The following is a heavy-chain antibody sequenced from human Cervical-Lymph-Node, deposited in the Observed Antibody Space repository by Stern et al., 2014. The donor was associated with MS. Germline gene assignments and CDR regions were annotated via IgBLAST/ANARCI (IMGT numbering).Heavy chain of an antibody. J-gene: IGHJ6*02. Sequence: EMQLVESGGGLVQPGGSLRLSCAASGFTFSSYDMHWVRQATGKGLEWVSAIGTAGDTYYPGSVKGRFTISRENAKNSLYLQMNSLRAGDTAVYYCARGIAAARMDVWGQGTTVTVSS. CDR3: ARGIAAARMDV. CDR2: IGTAGDT. D-gene: IGHD6-13*01. CDR1: GFTFSSYD. V-gene: IGHV3-13*01.